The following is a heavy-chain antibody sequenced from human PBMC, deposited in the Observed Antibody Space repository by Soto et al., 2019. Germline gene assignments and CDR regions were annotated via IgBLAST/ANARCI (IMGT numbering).Heavy chain of an antibody. CDR1: GFTFRSYA. Sequence: EVQLLESGGGLVQPGGSLRLSCAASGFTFRSYAMNWVRQAPGKGLEWVSAISGSGGSTYYADSVKGRFTISRDNSKNTLYLQMNSLRAEDTAVYYCAKDTLFRYDSSGYFDYWGQGTLVTVSS. D-gene: IGHD3-22*01. V-gene: IGHV3-23*01. CDR3: AKDTLFRYDSSGYFDY. CDR2: ISGSGGST. J-gene: IGHJ4*02.